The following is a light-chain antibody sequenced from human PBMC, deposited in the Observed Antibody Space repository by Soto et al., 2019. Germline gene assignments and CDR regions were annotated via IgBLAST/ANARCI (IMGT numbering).Light chain of an antibody. CDR1: SGHSDYA. CDR3: QTWGPGIRV. Sequence: QSVLTQSPSASASLGASVKFTCTLSSGHSDYAIAWHQQQPEKGPRFLMKLNTDGRHTKGDGIPDRFSGSSSGAERYLTISSLQSEDEADYYCQTWGPGIRVFGGGTQLTVL. J-gene: IGLJ3*02. V-gene: IGLV4-69*01. CDR2: LNTDGRH.